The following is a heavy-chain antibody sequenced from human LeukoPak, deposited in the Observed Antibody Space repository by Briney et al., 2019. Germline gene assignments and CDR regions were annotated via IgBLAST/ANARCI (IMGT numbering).Heavy chain of an antibody. J-gene: IGHJ4*02. CDR1: GGSISSSSYY. CDR2: IYYSGST. D-gene: IGHD3-16*01. CDR3: ARLIATIYYFDY. Sequence: SETLSLTCTVSGGSISSSSYYWGWIRQPPGKGLEWIGSIYYSGSTYYNPSLKSRVTISVDTSKNQFSPKLSSVTAADTAVYYCARLIATIYYFDYWGQGTLVTVSS. V-gene: IGHV4-39*07.